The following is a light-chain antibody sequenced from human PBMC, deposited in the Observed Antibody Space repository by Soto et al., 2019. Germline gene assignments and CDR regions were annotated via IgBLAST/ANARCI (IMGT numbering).Light chain of an antibody. J-gene: IGKJ4*01. CDR2: DAS. CDR3: QQRSNWPRLT. CDR1: QSVISY. Sequence: EIVLTQSPATLSLSPGERATLSCRASQSVISYLAWYQQKPVQAPRLLIYDASNRATVIPARFSGSGSGTDFTLTISSIEHDDFAVYYCQQRSNWPRLTFGGGTKVEIK. V-gene: IGKV3-11*01.